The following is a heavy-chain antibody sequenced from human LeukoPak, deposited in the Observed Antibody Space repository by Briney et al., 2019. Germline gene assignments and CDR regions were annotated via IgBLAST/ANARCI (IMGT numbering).Heavy chain of an antibody. J-gene: IGHJ4*02. Sequence: PGGSLRLSCAASGFTFSSYWMHWVRQPPGKGLEWVSSISSSSSYIYYADSVKGRFTISRDNAKNSLYLQMNSLRAEDTAVYYCARDATAVAGTMKDWGQGTLVTVSS. CDR1: GFTFSSYW. D-gene: IGHD6-19*01. CDR3: ARDATAVAGTMKD. CDR2: ISSSSSYI. V-gene: IGHV3-21*01.